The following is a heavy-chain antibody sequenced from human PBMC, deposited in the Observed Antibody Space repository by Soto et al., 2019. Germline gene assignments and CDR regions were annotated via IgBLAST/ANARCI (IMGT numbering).Heavy chain of an antibody. J-gene: IGHJ4*02. Sequence: PSETLSLTCAAYGGSFSGYYWSWIRQPPGKGLEWIGEINHSGSTNYNPSLKSRVTISVDTSKNQFSLKLSSVTAADTAVYYCARDYGSGSYFDYWGQGTLVTVSS. V-gene: IGHV4-34*01. CDR1: GGSFSGYY. D-gene: IGHD3-10*01. CDR2: INHSGST. CDR3: ARDYGSGSYFDY.